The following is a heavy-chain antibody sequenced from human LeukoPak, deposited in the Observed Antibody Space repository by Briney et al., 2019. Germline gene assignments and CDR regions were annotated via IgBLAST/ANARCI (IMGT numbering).Heavy chain of an antibody. Sequence: GGSLRLSCAASGFTFRSYEMNWVRHAPGGGLEWVSHISGGGESTVYPDAVKGRFIISRDNTKNSLYLQMNSLRVEDTVVYYCARRSGRRYEYWGQGVLVTVSP. CDR3: ARRSGRRYEY. D-gene: IGHD5-24*01. J-gene: IGHJ4*02. CDR1: GFTFRSYE. V-gene: IGHV3-48*03. CDR2: ISGGGEST.